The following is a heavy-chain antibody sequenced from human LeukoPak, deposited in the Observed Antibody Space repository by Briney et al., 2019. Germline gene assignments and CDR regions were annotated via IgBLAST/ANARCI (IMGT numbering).Heavy chain of an antibody. D-gene: IGHD6-6*01. J-gene: IGHJ6*03. CDR1: GFTFSSYW. V-gene: IGHV3-7*01. CDR3: ARERPFEYSSSSHYYYMDV. Sequence: QPGGSLRLSCAASGFTFSSYWMSWVRQAPGKGLEWVANIKQDGSEKYYVDSVKGRFTISRDNAKNSLYLQMNSLRAEDTAVYYCARERPFEYSSSSHYYYMDVWGKGTTVTVSS. CDR2: IKQDGSEK.